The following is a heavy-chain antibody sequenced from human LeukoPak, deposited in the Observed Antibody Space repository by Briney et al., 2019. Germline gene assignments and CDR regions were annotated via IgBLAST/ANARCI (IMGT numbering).Heavy chain of an antibody. Sequence: GGSLRLSCAASGFTFSSYSMNWVRQAPGKGLEWVANIKQDGSEKYYVDSVKGRFTISRDNAKNSLYLQMNSLRADDTAVYYCAKELSSGYGMEVWGQGTTVTVSS. CDR1: GFTFSSYS. D-gene: IGHD6-19*01. J-gene: IGHJ6*02. V-gene: IGHV3-7*01. CDR3: AKELSSGYGMEV. CDR2: IKQDGSEK.